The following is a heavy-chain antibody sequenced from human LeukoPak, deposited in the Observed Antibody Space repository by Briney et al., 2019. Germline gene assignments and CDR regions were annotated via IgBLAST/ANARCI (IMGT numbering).Heavy chain of an antibody. CDR1: EFTVSSNY. CDR2: IYSGGST. J-gene: IGHJ4*02. CDR3: ARANCGGDCFPYYFDY. V-gene: IGHV3-66*01. Sequence: PGGSLRLSCAASEFTVSSNYMSWVRQAPGKGLEWVSVIYSGGSTYYADSAKGRFTISRDNSKNTLYLQMNSLRAEDTAVYYCARANCGGDCFPYYFDYWGQGTLVTVSS. D-gene: IGHD2-21*02.